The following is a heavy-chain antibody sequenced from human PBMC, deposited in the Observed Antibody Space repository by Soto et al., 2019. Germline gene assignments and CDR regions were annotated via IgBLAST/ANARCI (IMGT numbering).Heavy chain of an antibody. V-gene: IGHV3-15*01. D-gene: IGHD5-18*01. CDR1: GLTFSNVW. CDR3: AITAMINRDSSTSFDY. J-gene: IGHJ4*02. Sequence: LRLSCAASGLTFSNVWMTWVRQAPGKGLERVGRIKSKSDGETADVAAPVKARFTISRDDSKNTVFLEMNSLKSEDTALYYCAITAMINRDSSTSFDYWGRGTQVTVSS. CDR2: IKSKSDGETA.